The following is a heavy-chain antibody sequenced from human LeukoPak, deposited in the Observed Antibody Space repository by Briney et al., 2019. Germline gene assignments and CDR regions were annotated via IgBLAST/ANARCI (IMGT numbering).Heavy chain of an antibody. V-gene: IGHV3-23*01. D-gene: IGHD6-19*01. CDR3: AKDVGLSWAYSSGWYGWYFDL. Sequence: GGSLRLSCAASGFTFSSYAMSWVRQAPGKGLEWVSGISSNGASTYYVDSVKGRFTISRDNSKNTLFLQMNSLRAEDTAVYYCAKDVGLSWAYSSGWYGWYFDLWGRGTLVTVSS. J-gene: IGHJ2*01. CDR1: GFTFSSYA. CDR2: ISSNGAST.